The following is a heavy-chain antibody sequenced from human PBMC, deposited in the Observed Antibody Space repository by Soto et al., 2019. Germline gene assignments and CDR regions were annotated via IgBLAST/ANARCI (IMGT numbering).Heavy chain of an antibody. D-gene: IGHD3-9*01. Sequence: PGGSLRLSCAASGFTFSNAWMSWVRQAPGKGLEWVGRIKSKTDGGTTDYAAPVKGRFTISRDDSKNTLYLQMNSLKTEDTAVYYCTTDNLQLRYFDWLLTNNWFDPWGQGTLVTVSS. CDR1: GFTFSNAW. CDR3: TTDNLQLRYFDWLLTNNWFDP. V-gene: IGHV3-15*01. J-gene: IGHJ5*02. CDR2: IKSKTDGGTT.